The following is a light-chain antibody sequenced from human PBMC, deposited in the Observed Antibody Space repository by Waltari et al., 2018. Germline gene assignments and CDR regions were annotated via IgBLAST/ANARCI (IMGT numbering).Light chain of an antibody. CDR1: QRVSIY. CDR3: QQSYSTT. CDR2: AAS. V-gene: IGKV1-39*01. J-gene: IGKJ1*01. Sequence: DLRMTQSPFSLSAFVGYRVTITCRASQRVSIYLNWYQQKPGKAPKLLINAASRLQSGVPSRFSGSGSGTDFTLTISSLQPEDFATYYCQQSYSTTFGQGTKVEIK.